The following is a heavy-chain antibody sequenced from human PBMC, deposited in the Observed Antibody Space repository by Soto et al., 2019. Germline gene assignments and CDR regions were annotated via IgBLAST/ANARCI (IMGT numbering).Heavy chain of an antibody. Sequence: GSLRLSCTGSGFPFSAYNINWVRQAPGKGLEWVSSITVGSSHIYQPNSMKGRFTISRDDAKNSVYLQIDSQRDEDTALYYCSRSPEVGVRGAYWGQGTLVTVSS. V-gene: IGHV3-21*01. CDR1: GFPFSAYN. J-gene: IGHJ4*02. D-gene: IGHD3-16*01. CDR2: ITVGSSHI. CDR3: SRSPEVGVRGAY.